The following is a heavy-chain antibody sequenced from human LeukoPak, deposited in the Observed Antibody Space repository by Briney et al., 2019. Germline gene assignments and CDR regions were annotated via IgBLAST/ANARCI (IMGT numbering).Heavy chain of an antibody. D-gene: IGHD3-10*01. V-gene: IGHV4-34*01. J-gene: IGHJ3*02. CDR1: GGSFSGYY. CDR2: INHSGST. Sequence: PSETLSLTCAVYGGSFSGYYWSWIRQPPGKGLEWIGEINHSGSTNFNPSLKSRVTISVDTSKNQFSLKLSSVTAADTAVYYCASHRGVTAAFDIWGQRTMVTVSS. CDR3: ASHRGVTAAFDI.